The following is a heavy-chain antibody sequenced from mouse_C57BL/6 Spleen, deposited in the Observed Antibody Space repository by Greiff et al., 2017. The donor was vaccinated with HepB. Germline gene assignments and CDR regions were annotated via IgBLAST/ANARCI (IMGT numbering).Heavy chain of an antibody. CDR1: GYTFTDYN. D-gene: IGHD1-1*01. CDR3: ARCPYYYGSSYVCYAMDY. CDR2: INPNNGGT. Sequence: EVQLQQSGPELVKPGASVKIPCKASGYTFTDYNMDWVKQSHGKSLEWIGDINPNNGGTIYNQKFKGKATLTVDKSSSTAYMERRSLTSEDTAVYYCARCPYYYGSSYVCYAMDYWGQGTSVTVSS. J-gene: IGHJ4*01. V-gene: IGHV1-18*01.